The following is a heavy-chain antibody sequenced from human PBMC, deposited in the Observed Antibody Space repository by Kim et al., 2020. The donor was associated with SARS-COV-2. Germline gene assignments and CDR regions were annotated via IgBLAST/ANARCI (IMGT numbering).Heavy chain of an antibody. CDR2: ISAYNGNT. V-gene: IGHV1-18*04. CDR1: GYTFTSYG. CDR3: AREFWGSVVYGMDV. D-gene: IGHD3-16*01. Sequence: ASVKVSCKASGYTFTSYGISWVRQAPGQGLEWMGWISAYNGNTNYAQKLQGRVTMTTDTSTSTAYMELRSLRSDDTAVYYCAREFWGSVVYGMDVWGQGTTVTVSS. J-gene: IGHJ6*02.